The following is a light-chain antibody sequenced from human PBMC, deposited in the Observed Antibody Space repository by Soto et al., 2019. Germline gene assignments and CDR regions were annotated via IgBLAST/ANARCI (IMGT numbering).Light chain of an antibody. V-gene: IGKV3-15*01. CDR2: GSS. CDR1: QSVSSN. CDR3: QQNNNLPLT. Sequence: EIVMTQSPDTLSVSPGERATLSCRASQSVSSNLAWYQQKPCQAPRLLIYGSSTRATGIPARFSGSGSGTEFTLTISSLQSEDFALYYCQQNNNLPLTFGGGTKVEI. J-gene: IGKJ4*01.